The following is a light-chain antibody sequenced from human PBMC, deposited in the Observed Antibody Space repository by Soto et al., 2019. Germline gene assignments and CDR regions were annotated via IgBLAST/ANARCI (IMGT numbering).Light chain of an antibody. V-gene: IGKV1-5*03. CDR2: RAS. Sequence: DIHMTQSPSTLSASVLDIVTITCRASQSISSWLAWFQQKPGKAPKLLIYRASSLESGAPSRFSGTGSGTEFTLTISSLQPDDFATYYCQQYDDYPWTFGQGTKVDIK. CDR3: QQYDDYPWT. CDR1: QSISSW. J-gene: IGKJ1*01.